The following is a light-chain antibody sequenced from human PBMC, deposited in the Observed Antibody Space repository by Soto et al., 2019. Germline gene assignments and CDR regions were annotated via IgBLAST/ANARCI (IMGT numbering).Light chain of an antibody. V-gene: IGLV2-14*01. CDR3: FSFTTHWTHV. J-gene: IGLJ1*01. CDR2: EVS. Sequence: QSVLTKPASVSGSPGQSITISCTGSSSDIGAYNYVSWFQQYPGKAPKLIISEVSNRPSGVSNRFSGSKSGTAASLTISGLQTEDEADYFCFSFTTHWTHVFGTWTTVTVL. CDR1: SSDIGAYNY.